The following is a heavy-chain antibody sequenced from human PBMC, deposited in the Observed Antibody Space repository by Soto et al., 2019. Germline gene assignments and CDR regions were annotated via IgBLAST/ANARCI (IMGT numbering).Heavy chain of an antibody. V-gene: IGHV3-74*01. CDR1: GLIVSNYW. J-gene: IGHJ6*02. CDR2: IDPYGTGI. CDR3: AKENWPRDYNYYGMDV. Sequence: PGGSLRLSCTGSGLIVSNYWVHWVRQSPGKGLVWVSRIDPYGTGISYADSVRGRFTISRDNAKSTVYLQMSSLTAEDTAVYYCAKENWPRDYNYYGMDVWGQGTTVTVSS.